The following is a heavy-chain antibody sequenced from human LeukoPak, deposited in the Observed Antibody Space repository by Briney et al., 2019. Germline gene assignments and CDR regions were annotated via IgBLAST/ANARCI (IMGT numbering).Heavy chain of an antibody. CDR2: ISGSGGST. V-gene: IGHV3-23*01. CDR1: GFTFSSYA. CDR3: AKDHDLYYYDSSPFDY. J-gene: IGHJ4*02. Sequence: GGSLRLSCAAPGFTFSSYAMSWVRQAPGKGLEWVSAISGSGGSTYYADSVKGRFTISRDNSKNTLYLQMNSLRAEDTAVYYCAKDHDLYYYDSSPFDYWGQGTLVTVPS. D-gene: IGHD3-22*01.